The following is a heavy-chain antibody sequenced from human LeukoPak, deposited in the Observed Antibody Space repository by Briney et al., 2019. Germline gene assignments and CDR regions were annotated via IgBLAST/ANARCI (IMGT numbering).Heavy chain of an antibody. Sequence: SETLSLTCTVSGGSISSYYWSWIRQPPGKGLEWIGYIYYSGSTNYNPSLKSRVTISVDTSKNQFSLKLSSVTAADTAVYYCARDKVGLRYFDGLYYFDYWGQGTLVTVSS. D-gene: IGHD3-9*01. J-gene: IGHJ4*02. V-gene: IGHV4-59*01. CDR3: ARDKVGLRYFDGLYYFDY. CDR1: GGSISSYY. CDR2: IYYSGST.